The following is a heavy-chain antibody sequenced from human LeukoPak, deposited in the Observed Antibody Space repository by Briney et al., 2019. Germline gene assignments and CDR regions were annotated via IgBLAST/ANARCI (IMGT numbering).Heavy chain of an antibody. CDR2: IYYSGST. J-gene: IGHJ6*03. V-gene: IGHV4-39*07. CDR3: ARGAMVRGIYYYYYMDV. CDR1: GVSISSSSYY. D-gene: IGHD3-10*01. Sequence: SETLSLTCTVSGVSISSSSYYWGWIRQPPGKGLEWIGSIYYSGSTYYNPSLKSRVTISVDTSKNQFSLKLSSVTAADTAVYYCARGAMVRGIYYYYYMDVWGKGTTVTISS.